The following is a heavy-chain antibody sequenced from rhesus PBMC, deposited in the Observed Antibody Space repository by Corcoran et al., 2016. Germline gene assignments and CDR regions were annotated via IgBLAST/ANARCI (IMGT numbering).Heavy chain of an antibody. CDR1: GFTFSSYW. D-gene: IGHD2-27*01. J-gene: IGHJ4*01. CDR2: INRGGGNT. Sequence: EVQLVESGGGLAKPGGSLRLSCAASGFTFSSYWMNWVCQAPGKGREWVSAINRGGGNTKYANSGKGRCTISRDNSKNTRALQMNSLRAEDTAVYYCAKGVVPDFPWGQGVLVTVSS. V-gene: IGHV3S25*01. CDR3: AKGVVPDFP.